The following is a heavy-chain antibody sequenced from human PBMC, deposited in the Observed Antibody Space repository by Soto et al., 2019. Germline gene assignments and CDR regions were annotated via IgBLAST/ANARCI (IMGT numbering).Heavy chain of an antibody. J-gene: IGHJ5*02. CDR2: IYYSGST. V-gene: IGHV4-59*01. CDR1: GGSFSGYY. CDR3: ARYGSGSSVWFDP. D-gene: IGHD3-10*01. Sequence: SETLSLTCAVYGGSFSGYYWSWIRQPPGKGLEWIGYIYYSGSTNYNPSLKSRVTISVDTSKNQFSLKLSSVTAADTAVYYCARYGSGSSVWFDPWGQGTLVTVSP.